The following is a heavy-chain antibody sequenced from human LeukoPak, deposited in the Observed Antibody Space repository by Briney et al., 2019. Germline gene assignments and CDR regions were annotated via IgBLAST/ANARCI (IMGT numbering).Heavy chain of an antibody. D-gene: IGHD3-22*01. J-gene: IGHJ4*02. CDR1: GFTFSNAW. CDR2: IKSKTDGGTT. Sequence: GGSLRLSCAASGFTFSNAWMSWVRQAPGKGLEWVGRIKSKTDGGTTDYAAPVKGRFTISRGDSKNTLYLQMNSLKTEDTAVYYCTTEVYYDSSGYYSFDYWGQGTLVTVSS. V-gene: IGHV3-15*01. CDR3: TTEVYYDSSGYYSFDY.